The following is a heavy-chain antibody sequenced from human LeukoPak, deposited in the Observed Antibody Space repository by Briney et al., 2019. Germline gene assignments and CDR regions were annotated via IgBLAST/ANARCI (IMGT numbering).Heavy chain of an antibody. D-gene: IGHD5-18*01. CDR2: IYYSGST. Sequence: SETLSLTCTVSGGSISSSSYYWGWIRQPPGKGLEWIGSIYYSGSTYYNPSLKSRVTISVDTSKNQFSLKLSSVTAADTAVYYCARRMQLWLRGGTSGPFDYWGQGTLVTVSS. CDR3: ARRMQLWLRGGTSGPFDY. J-gene: IGHJ4*02. V-gene: IGHV4-39*07. CDR1: GGSISSSSYY.